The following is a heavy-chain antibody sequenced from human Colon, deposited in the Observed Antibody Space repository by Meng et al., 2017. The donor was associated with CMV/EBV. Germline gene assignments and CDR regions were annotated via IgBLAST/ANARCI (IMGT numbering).Heavy chain of an antibody. CDR3: AKGVTSGSTYRAFDI. J-gene: IGHJ3*02. CDR1: GFTFSTFA. V-gene: IGHV3-23*03. Sequence: GGSLRLSCAASGFTFSTFAMGWVRQAPGKGLEWVSSIYYGGGATHCPDSVKGRFTISRDTSENTLYLQMSSLRVDDTALYYCAKGVTSGSTYRAFDILGQGTKVTVSS. CDR2: IYYGGGAT. D-gene: IGHD3-22*01.